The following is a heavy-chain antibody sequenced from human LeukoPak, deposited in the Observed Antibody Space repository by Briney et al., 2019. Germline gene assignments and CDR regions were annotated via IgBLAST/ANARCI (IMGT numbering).Heavy chain of an antibody. V-gene: IGHV4-34*01. Sequence: SETLSLTCAVYGGSFSGYYWSWIHQPPGKGLEWIGEINHSGSTNYNPSLKSRVTISVDPSKNQFSLKLSSVTAADTAVYYCARTQQLVLYYYYYYYMDVWGKGTTVTVSS. J-gene: IGHJ6*03. CDR2: INHSGST. CDR3: ARTQQLVLYYYYYYYMDV. D-gene: IGHD6-13*01. CDR1: GGSFSGYY.